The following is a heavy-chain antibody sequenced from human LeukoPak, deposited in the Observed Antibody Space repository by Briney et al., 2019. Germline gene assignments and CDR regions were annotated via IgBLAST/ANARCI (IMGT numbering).Heavy chain of an antibody. D-gene: IGHD2-15*01. CDR1: GFTFSSYA. Sequence: GGSLRLSCAASGFTFSSYAMTWVRQAPGKGLEWVSSISINSGGTYYADSVKGRFTISRDNSKNTLYLQMNSLRAEDTAVYYCAKDGRGGVPRAFDIWGQGTMVTVSS. CDR2: ISINSGGT. CDR3: AKDGRGGVPRAFDI. V-gene: IGHV3-23*01. J-gene: IGHJ3*02.